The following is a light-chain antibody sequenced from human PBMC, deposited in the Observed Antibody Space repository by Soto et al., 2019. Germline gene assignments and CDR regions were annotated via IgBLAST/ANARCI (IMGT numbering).Light chain of an antibody. CDR1: QSVGSN. CDR2: GAS. V-gene: IGKV3-15*01. Sequence: ERVMTQSPATLSVSPGEIATLSCRASQSVGSNLAWYQQNPGQAPRLLIFGASSRATGVPARFSGSGSWTEFTLTINSLQSEDFAVYFCPQYDNLPLTFGPGTKVDIK. J-gene: IGKJ3*01. CDR3: PQYDNLPLT.